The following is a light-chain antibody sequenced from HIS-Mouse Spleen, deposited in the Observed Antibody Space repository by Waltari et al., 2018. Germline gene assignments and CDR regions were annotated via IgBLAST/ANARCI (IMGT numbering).Light chain of an antibody. CDR2: DVS. CDR3: SSYAGSNIVV. CDR1: SRDVGGYHY. V-gene: IGLV2-8*01. Sequence: QSALTQPPSASGSPGQSVTISCTGTSRDVGGYHYVSWSQTPPGKAPKLMIYDVSKRPSGVPDRFSGSKSGNTASLTVSGLQAEDEADYYCSSYAGSNIVVFGGGTKLTVL. J-gene: IGLJ2*01.